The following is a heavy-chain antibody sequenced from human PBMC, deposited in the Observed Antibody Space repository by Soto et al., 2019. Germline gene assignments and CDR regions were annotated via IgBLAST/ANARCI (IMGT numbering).Heavy chain of an antibody. V-gene: IGHV4-30-2*02. CDR2: IYHSGST. CDR3: ASVTRTCISTSCYRYYYGMDV. CDR1: GGSISSGVYS. Sequence: PSETLSLTCAVSGGSISSGVYSWSWIRQPPGKGLEWIGYIYHSGSTYYNPSLKSRVTISVDRSKNQFSLKLSSVTAADTAVYYCASVTRTCISTSCYRYYYGMDVWGQGTTLTVSS. D-gene: IGHD2-2*02. J-gene: IGHJ6*02.